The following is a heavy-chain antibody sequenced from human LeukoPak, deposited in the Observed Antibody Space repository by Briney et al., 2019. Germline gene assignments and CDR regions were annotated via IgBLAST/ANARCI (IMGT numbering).Heavy chain of an antibody. CDR1: GYTFTGYY. J-gene: IGHJ4*02. CDR2: INPNSGGA. Sequence: ASVKVSCKASGYTFTGYYLHWVRQAPGQGLEWMGWINPNSGGANYAQIFQGRVIMTRDTSISTAYMEVSWLRSDDTAVYYCARDFSGSYDCWGQGTLVTVSS. D-gene: IGHD1-26*01. V-gene: IGHV1-2*02. CDR3: ARDFSGSYDC.